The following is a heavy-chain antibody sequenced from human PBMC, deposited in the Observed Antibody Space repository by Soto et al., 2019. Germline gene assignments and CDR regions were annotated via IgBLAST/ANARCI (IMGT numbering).Heavy chain of an antibody. CDR1: GGSISSCGYY. J-gene: IGHJ4*02. CDR3: ARSGGIRGVIPGY. CDR2: IYYSGST. V-gene: IGHV4-31*03. D-gene: IGHD3-10*01. Sequence: SETLSLTCTVSGGSISSCGYYWSWIRPHPGKGLEWIGYIYYSGSTYYNPTRRSRVTIAADTTKNHFTLRLISVTAADTAVYYCARSGGIRGVIPGYWGQGTQVTVSS.